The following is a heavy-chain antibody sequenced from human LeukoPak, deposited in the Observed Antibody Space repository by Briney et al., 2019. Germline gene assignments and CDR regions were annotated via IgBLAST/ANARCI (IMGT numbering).Heavy chain of an antibody. CDR3: ARDLVVVVAGYYYYYMDV. Sequence: GASVKVSCKASGGTFSSYAISWVRQAPGQGLEWMGRIIPIFGTANYAQKFQGRVTITTDESTSTAYMELSSLRTADTAVYYCARDLVVVVAGYYYYYMDVWGKGTTVTVSS. V-gene: IGHV1-69*05. D-gene: IGHD2-15*01. J-gene: IGHJ6*03. CDR1: GGTFSSYA. CDR2: IIPIFGTA.